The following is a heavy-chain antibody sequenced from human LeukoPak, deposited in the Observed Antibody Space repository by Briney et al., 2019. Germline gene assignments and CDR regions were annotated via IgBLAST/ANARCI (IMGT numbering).Heavy chain of an antibody. CDR2: TYYRSKWFY. CDR3: VRVSGDNLFDH. D-gene: IGHD5-24*01. V-gene: IGHV6-1*01. J-gene: IGHJ4*02. Sequence: SQTLSLTCVISGDSVSSNSLAWTWIRQSPSRGLEWLGRTYYRSKWFYDYPLSLKSRITFDPDTSKNHFSLHLRSVTPEDTAVYYCVRVSGDNLFDHWAQGTLVTVSS. CDR1: GDSVSSNSLA.